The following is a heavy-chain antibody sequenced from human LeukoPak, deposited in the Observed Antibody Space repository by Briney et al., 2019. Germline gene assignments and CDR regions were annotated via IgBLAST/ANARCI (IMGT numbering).Heavy chain of an antibody. V-gene: IGHV3-23*01. J-gene: IGHJ4*02. CDR3: APTPVSSSFYFDY. CDR1: GFTFSSYA. D-gene: IGHD2-15*01. Sequence: PGGSLRLSCAASGFTFSSYAMSWVRQAPGKGLEWVSAISGSGGSTYYADSVKGRFTISRDNSKNTLYLQTNSLRAEDTAVYYCAPTPVSSSFYFDYWGQGTLATVSS. CDR2: ISGSGGST.